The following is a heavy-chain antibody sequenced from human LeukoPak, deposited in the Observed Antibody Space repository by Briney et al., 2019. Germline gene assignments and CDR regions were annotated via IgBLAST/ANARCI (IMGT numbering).Heavy chain of an antibody. V-gene: IGHV1-46*03. Sequence: ASVKVSCKASGYTFTSYYMHWVRQAPGQGLEWMGLINPSGGSTSYAQKFQGRVTMTRDTSTSTVYMELSSLRSEDTAVYYCASADSSSWYLRYWGQGTLVTVSS. CDR3: ASADSSSWYLRY. J-gene: IGHJ4*02. CDR1: GYTFTSYY. CDR2: INPSGGST. D-gene: IGHD6-13*01.